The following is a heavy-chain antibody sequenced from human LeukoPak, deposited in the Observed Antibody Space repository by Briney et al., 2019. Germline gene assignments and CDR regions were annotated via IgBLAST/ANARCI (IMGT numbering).Heavy chain of an antibody. J-gene: IGHJ4*02. CDR3: ARGLRYFDWATGFDY. CDR2: IYTSGST. Sequence: SETLSLTCTVSGGSISSYYWSWIRQPAGKGLEWIGRIYTSGSTNYNPSLKRRVTMSVDTSKNQFSLKLSSVTAADTAVYYCARGLRYFDWATGFDYWGQGTLVTVSS. CDR1: GGSISSYY. D-gene: IGHD3-9*01. V-gene: IGHV4-4*07.